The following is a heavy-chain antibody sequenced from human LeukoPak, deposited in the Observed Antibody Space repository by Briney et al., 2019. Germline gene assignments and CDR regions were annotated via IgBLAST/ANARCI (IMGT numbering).Heavy chain of an antibody. CDR3: ARVSGIVNGWFDP. CDR2: IIPIFGTA. Sequence: ASVKVSCKASGGTFSSYAISWVRQAPGQGLEWMGGIIPIFGTANYAQKFQGRVTITADESTSTAYMELRSLRSDDTAVYYCARVSGIVNGWFDPWGQGTLVTVSS. CDR1: GGTFSSYA. J-gene: IGHJ5*02. V-gene: IGHV1-69*13. D-gene: IGHD1-26*01.